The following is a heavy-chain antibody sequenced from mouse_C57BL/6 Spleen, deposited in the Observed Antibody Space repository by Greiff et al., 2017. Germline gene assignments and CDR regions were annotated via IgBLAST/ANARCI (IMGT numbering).Heavy chain of an antibody. Sequence: VQLQQSGAELARPGASVKMSCKASGYTFTSYTMHWVKQRPGQGLEWIGYINPSSGYTKYNQKFKDKATLTAEKSSNTAYMQLSSLTSEDSAVYYCARDGGLYYSNCFDYWGQGTTLTVSS. D-gene: IGHD2-5*01. CDR1: GYTFTSYT. J-gene: IGHJ2*01. CDR2: INPSSGYT. V-gene: IGHV1-4*01. CDR3: ARDGGLYYSNCFDY.